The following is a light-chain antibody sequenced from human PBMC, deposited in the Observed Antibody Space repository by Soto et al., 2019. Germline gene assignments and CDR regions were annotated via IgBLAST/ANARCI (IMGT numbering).Light chain of an antibody. CDR3: LHHNTFPWT. CDR2: AAS. V-gene: IGKV1-17*01. J-gene: IGKJ1*01. Sequence: DIQMTQSPSSLSASVGDRVTITCRASQGSRNVLGWYQQKPGKAPKRLVYAASSLQSGVPSRLSGSGSGTEFTLTISSLQPEDFATYFCLHHNTFPWTFGQGTKVEIK. CDR1: QGSRNV.